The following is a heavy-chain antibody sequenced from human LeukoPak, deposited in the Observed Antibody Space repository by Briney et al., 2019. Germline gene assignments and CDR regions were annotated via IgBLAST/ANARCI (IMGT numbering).Heavy chain of an antibody. J-gene: IGHJ4*02. CDR3: VRGQTIDY. V-gene: IGHV3-74*03. D-gene: IGHD3-10*01. CDR2: IKSDGTGI. Sequence: GGSLRLSSTASGFTFSDYWMYWVRQAPGKGLVWVSRIKSDGTGILYEDFAEGRFTISRDNAKNALYLQMTSLREEDTAVYYCVRGQTIDYWGQGILVTVSS. CDR1: GFTFSDYW.